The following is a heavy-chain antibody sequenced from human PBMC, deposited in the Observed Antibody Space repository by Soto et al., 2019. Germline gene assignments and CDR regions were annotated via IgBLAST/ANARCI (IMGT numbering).Heavy chain of an antibody. Sequence: GGSLRLSCAASGFTFSSYGMHWVRQAPGKGLEWVAVIWYDGSNKYYADSVKGRFTISRDNSKNTLYLQMNSLRAEDTAVYYCAREENSPYYYYGMDVWGQGTTVTVSS. D-gene: IGHD2-15*01. CDR2: IWYDGSNK. CDR1: GFTFSSYG. V-gene: IGHV3-33*01. CDR3: AREENSPYYYYGMDV. J-gene: IGHJ6*02.